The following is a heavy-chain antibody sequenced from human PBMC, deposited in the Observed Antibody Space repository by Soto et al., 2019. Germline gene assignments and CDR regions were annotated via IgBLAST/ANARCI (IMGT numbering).Heavy chain of an antibody. V-gene: IGHV2-5*02. Sequence: QITLKESGPTLVKPTQPLTLTCTFSGFSLSSSGVGVGWIRQPPGKALESLALIYWDDDKRYNPSLKTRLTITKDTPRNQVVLTMTNMHPVDTATYYCAHRPATPLTWNYDHWGQGILVTVSS. CDR3: AHRPATPLTWNYDH. CDR1: GFSLSSSGVG. CDR2: IYWDDDK. D-gene: IGHD1-7*01. J-gene: IGHJ5*02.